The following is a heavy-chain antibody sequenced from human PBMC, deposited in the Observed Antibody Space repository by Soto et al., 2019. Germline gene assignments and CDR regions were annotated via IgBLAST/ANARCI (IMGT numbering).Heavy chain of an antibody. D-gene: IGHD1-26*01. CDR2: IYYSGST. CDR3: ERVGVGANLDY. Sequence: SETLSLTCTVSGGSISSYYWSGIRQPPGKGLEWIGYIYYSGSTNYNPSLKSRVTISVDTSKNQFSLKLSSVTAADTAVYYSERVGVGANLDYWGQGTLVSVSS. V-gene: IGHV4-59*01. CDR1: GGSISSYY. J-gene: IGHJ4*02.